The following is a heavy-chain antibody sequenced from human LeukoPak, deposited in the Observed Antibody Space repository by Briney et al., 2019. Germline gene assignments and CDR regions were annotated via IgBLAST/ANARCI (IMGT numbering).Heavy chain of an antibody. D-gene: IGHD3-22*01. Sequence: SETLSLTCTVSGGSISSYYWSWIRQPPGKGLEWIGYIYYSGSTNYNPPLKSRVTISVDTSKNQFSLKLSSVTAADTAVYYCASQYYDSNGYNAFDIWGQGTMVTVSS. CDR1: GGSISSYY. J-gene: IGHJ3*02. CDR2: IYYSGST. V-gene: IGHV4-59*08. CDR3: ASQYYDSNGYNAFDI.